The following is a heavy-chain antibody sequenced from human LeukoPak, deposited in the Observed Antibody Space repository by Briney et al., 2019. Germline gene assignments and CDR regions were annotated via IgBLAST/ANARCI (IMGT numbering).Heavy chain of an antibody. CDR3: ARRGSGYSGVFDY. J-gene: IGHJ4*02. CDR2: IYYSGST. V-gene: IGHV4-39*01. CDR1: GGSISSSSYY. Sequence: PETLSLTCIVSGGSISSSSYYWGWIRQPPGKGVEWRGCIYYSGSTYYNPSLKRRVTISVDTSKHQFSLKLSSVTAADTAVYYCARRGSGYSGVFDYWGQGTLVTVSS. D-gene: IGHD5-12*01.